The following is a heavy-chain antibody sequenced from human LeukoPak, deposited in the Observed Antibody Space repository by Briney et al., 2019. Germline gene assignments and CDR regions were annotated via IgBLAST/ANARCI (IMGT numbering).Heavy chain of an antibody. CDR3: ARDVGYCSSTSCFDAFDI. D-gene: IGHD2-2*01. CDR2: ISAYNGNT. CDR1: GYTFTSYG. Sequence: GASVKVSCKASGYTFTSYGISWVRQAPGQGLEWMGWISAYNGNTNYAQKPQGRVTMTTDTSTSTAYMELRSLRSDDTAVYYCARDVGYCSSTSCFDAFDIWGQGTMVTVSS. J-gene: IGHJ3*02. V-gene: IGHV1-18*01.